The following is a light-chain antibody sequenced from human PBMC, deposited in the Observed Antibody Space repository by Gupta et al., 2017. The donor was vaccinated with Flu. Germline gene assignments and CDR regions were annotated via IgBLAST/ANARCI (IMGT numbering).Light chain of an antibody. Sequence: SITTSCTGTSSDVGGYNYVSWYQQHPGKAPKLMIYSVSNRPSGVSNRFSGSKSGNTASLTISGLQAEDEADYYCSSYTSSITHVFGTGTKVTVL. V-gene: IGLV2-14*03. CDR3: SSYTSSITHV. CDR2: SVS. J-gene: IGLJ1*01. CDR1: SSDVGGYNY.